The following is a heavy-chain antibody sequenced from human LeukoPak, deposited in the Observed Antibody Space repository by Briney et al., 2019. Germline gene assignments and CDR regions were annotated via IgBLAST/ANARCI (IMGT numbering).Heavy chain of an antibody. Sequence: ASVKVSCKASGYTFTSYGISWVRQAPGQGLEWMGWISAYNGNTNYAQKLQGRVTMTTDTSTSTAYMELRSLRSDDTAVYYCARETNYYDSSGYRWRDAFDIWGQGTMVTVSS. CDR2: ISAYNGNT. J-gene: IGHJ3*02. CDR1: GYTFTSYG. D-gene: IGHD3-22*01. V-gene: IGHV1-18*01. CDR3: ARETNYYDSSGYRWRDAFDI.